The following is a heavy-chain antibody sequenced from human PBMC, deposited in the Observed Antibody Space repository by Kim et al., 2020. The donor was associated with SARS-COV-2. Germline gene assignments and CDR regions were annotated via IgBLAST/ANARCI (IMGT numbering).Heavy chain of an antibody. D-gene: IGHD2-21*01. J-gene: IGHJ4*02. CDR2: IDGSDGTT. V-gene: IGHV3-23*01. CDR3: FTGGWGWVWDY. Sequence: GGSLRLSCTTSGFTFFGHAMSWVRQAPGKGLELVSSIDGSDGTTYYVDSVKGRVSISRDDSRNTLYLQMIASRADDTAAYYCFTGGWGWVWDYCGQGTL. CDR1: GFTFFGHA.